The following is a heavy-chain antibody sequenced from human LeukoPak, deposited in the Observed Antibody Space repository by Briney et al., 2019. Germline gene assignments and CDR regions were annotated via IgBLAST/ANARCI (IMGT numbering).Heavy chain of an antibody. CDR1: GLTFSSHS. V-gene: IGHV3-48*01. D-gene: IGHD3-22*01. J-gene: IGHJ4*02. Sequence: GGSLRLSCAASGLTFSSHSMNWVRQAPGKGLEWVSYISSSSSTIYYADSVKGRFTISRDNAKNSLYLQMNSLRAEDTAVYYCVRGAYYYEDWGQGTLVTVSS. CDR2: ISSSSSTI. CDR3: VRGAYYYED.